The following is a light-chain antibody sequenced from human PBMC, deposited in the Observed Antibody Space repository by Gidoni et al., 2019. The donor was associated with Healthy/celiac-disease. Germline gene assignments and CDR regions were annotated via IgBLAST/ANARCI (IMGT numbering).Light chain of an antibody. CDR2: GAS. V-gene: IGKV3-20*01. Sequence: EIVLTQSPGTLSLSPGVRATLSCRASQSVSSSYLAWYQQKPGQAPRLLIYGASSRATGIPDRFSGSGSGTDFTITISRLEPEDFAVYYCQQYGSSPWTFGQGTKVEIK. CDR1: QSVSSSY. CDR3: QQYGSSPWT. J-gene: IGKJ1*01.